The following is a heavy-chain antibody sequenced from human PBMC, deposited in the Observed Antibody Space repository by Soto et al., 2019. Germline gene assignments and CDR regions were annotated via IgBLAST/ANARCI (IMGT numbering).Heavy chain of an antibody. CDR1: GGSFSGYY. V-gene: IGHV4-34*01. D-gene: IGHD3-22*01. Sequence: SETLSLTCAVYGGSFSGYYWSWIRQPPGKGLEWIGEINHSGNTNYNPSLKSRVTISVDTSKNQFSLKLSSVTAADTAVYYCARHNYDGSGHYYYYGMDVWGQVTTVSVS. CDR2: INHSGNT. CDR3: ARHNYDGSGHYYYYGMDV. J-gene: IGHJ6*02.